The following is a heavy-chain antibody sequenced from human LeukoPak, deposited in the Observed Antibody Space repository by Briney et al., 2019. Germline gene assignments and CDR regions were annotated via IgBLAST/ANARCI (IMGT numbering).Heavy chain of an antibody. Sequence: NSSETLSLTCTVSGVSISDSNYYWGWIRQPPGRGLEWIGNIYYRGNTFYSPSLKSRVTVSVDTSKNQFSLKLNSVTAADTAIYYCARQSTIAAAKIDPWGQGSLVTVSS. D-gene: IGHD6-25*01. J-gene: IGHJ5*02. CDR3: ARQSTIAAAKIDP. CDR2: IYYRGNT. V-gene: IGHV4-39*01. CDR1: GVSISDSNYY.